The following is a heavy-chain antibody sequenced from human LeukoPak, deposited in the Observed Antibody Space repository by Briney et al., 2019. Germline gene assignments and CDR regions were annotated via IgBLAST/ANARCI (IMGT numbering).Heavy chain of an antibody. CDR3: AKDLIYDL. Sequence: GGSLRLSCAASGFTFSSYAMHWVRQAPGKGLAWVALISYDGSNKYYADSVKGRFTIPRDNSKNTLYLQMNSLRAEDTAVYYCAKDLIYDLWGQGTLVTVSS. J-gene: IGHJ4*02. CDR2: ISYDGSNK. CDR1: GFTFSSYA. V-gene: IGHV3-30*04. D-gene: IGHD3-3*01.